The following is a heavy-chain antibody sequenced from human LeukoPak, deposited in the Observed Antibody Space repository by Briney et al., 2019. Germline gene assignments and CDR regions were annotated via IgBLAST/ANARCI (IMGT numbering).Heavy chain of an antibody. V-gene: IGHV4-34*01. Sequence: PSETLSLTCAVYGGSFSGYYWSWIRQPPGKGLEWIGEINHSGSTNYNPSLKSRVTISVDTSKNQFSLKLSSVTAADTAVYYCARHGYSGYDPKVYYYMDVWGKGTTVTVSS. CDR1: GGSFSGYY. D-gene: IGHD5-12*01. CDR2: INHSGST. J-gene: IGHJ6*03. CDR3: ARHGYSGYDPKVYYYMDV.